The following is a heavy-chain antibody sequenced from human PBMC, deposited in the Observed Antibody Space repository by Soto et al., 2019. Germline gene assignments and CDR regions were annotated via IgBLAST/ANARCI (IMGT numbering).Heavy chain of an antibody. J-gene: IGHJ4*02. Sequence: SETLSLTGSVSGGSISSYYWSWIRQPAGKGLEGIGRIYNSGRSTNYNPSLKSRVTMSVDTSTNQFSRKLRFVTAADTAVYYCARWEFGGIVNWGQGPLVTVSS. D-gene: IGHD1-26*01. CDR2: IYNSGRST. CDR3: ARWEFGGIVN. CDR1: GGSISSYY. V-gene: IGHV4-4*07.